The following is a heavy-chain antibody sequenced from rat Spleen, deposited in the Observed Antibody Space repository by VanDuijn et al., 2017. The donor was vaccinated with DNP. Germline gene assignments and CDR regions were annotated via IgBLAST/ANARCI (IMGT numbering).Heavy chain of an antibody. V-gene: IGHV5S13*01. CDR2: ITSDGGST. D-gene: IGHD1-12*02. Sequence: EVQLVESGGGLVQPGRSIKLSCAASGFTFSDYGMAWVLQAPTKGLEWVASITSDGGSTYYPDSVKGRFTISRDNAENTVYLQMNSLRSEDTATYYCANYNYYDGTYWGQGVMVTVSS. CDR3: ANYNYYDGTY. J-gene: IGHJ2*01. CDR1: GFTFSDYG.